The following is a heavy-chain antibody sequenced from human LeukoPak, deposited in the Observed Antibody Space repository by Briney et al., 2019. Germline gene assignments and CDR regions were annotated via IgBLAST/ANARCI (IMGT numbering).Heavy chain of an antibody. V-gene: IGHV3-7*03. CDR2: IKQDGSEK. CDR3: AAYVLLWFGELLNAFDI. D-gene: IGHD3-10*01. Sequence: GGSLRLSCAASGFTFGSYWMSWVRQAPGKGLEWVANIKQDGSEKYYVDSVKGRFTISRDNAKNSLYLQMNSLRAEDTAVYYCAAYVLLWFGELLNAFDIWGQGTMVTVSS. CDR1: GFTFGSYW. J-gene: IGHJ3*02.